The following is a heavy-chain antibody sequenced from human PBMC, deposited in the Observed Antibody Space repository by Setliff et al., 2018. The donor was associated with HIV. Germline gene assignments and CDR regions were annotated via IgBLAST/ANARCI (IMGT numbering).Heavy chain of an antibody. J-gene: IGHJ4*02. D-gene: IGHD3-10*01. CDR2: IYFSGRT. CDR3: ARLPTAGEWPTGGFDY. Sequence: PSETLSLTCSLSTGAIWGHYWNWVRQSPGKGLEWIGYIYFSGRTNYNSSLKNRATISIDTSRQHFSLKLSAVTAADTAVYYCARLPTAGEWPTGGFDYWGQGALVTVSS. V-gene: IGHV4-59*11. CDR1: TGAIWGHY.